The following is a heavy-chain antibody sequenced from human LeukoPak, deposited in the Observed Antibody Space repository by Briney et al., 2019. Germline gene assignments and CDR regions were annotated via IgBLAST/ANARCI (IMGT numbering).Heavy chain of an antibody. CDR3: ATLGYYYDSSGIDAFDI. Sequence: ASVKVSCKASGYTFTGYYMHWVRQAPGQGLEWMGWINPNSGGTNYAQKFQGRVTMTRDTSISTAYMELSRLRSEDTAVYYCATLGYYYDSSGIDAFDIWGQGTMVTVSS. J-gene: IGHJ3*02. V-gene: IGHV1-2*02. D-gene: IGHD3-22*01. CDR2: INPNSGGT. CDR1: GYTFTGYY.